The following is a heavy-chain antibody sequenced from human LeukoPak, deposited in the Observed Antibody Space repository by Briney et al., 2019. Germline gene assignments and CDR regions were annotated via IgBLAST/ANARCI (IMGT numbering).Heavy chain of an antibody. J-gene: IGHJ6*02. Sequence: GRSLRLSCAASGFTFSSSGMHWVRQAPGKGLEWVAVISYDGSTKCYADSVKGRFTISRDNSKNTLYLQMNSLRAEDTAVYYCGKYDFWSGYGIDVWGQGTTVTVSS. CDR1: GFTFSSSG. CDR2: ISYDGSTK. CDR3: GKYDFWSGYGIDV. V-gene: IGHV3-30*18. D-gene: IGHD3-3*01.